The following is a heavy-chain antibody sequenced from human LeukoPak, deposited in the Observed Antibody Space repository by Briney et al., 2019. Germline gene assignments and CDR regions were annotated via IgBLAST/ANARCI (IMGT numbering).Heavy chain of an antibody. CDR3: ARFTYSSRPSDV. J-gene: IGHJ6*04. D-gene: IGHD6-6*01. CDR2: IYSSGST. V-gene: IGHV4-4*09. Sequence: SETLSLTCSVSGGSISGYYWSWIRQPPGQTLEWIGYIYSSGSTNYNPSLQSRVTMSVDTSMNPFSLRLSSGTAADTAVYYCARFTYSSRPSDVWGKGTTVTVSS. CDR1: GGSISGYY.